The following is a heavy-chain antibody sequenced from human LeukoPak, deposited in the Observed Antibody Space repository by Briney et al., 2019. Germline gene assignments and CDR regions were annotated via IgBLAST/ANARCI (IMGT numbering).Heavy chain of an antibody. Sequence: GGSLRLSCAASGNYWMHWVRQAPGKGLVWVSHINSDGSWTSHADSVKGRFTISKDNAKNTVYLQMNNLRAEDTAVYYCVSFYETYWGRGTLVTVSS. V-gene: IGHV3-74*01. D-gene: IGHD2/OR15-2a*01. CDR3: VSFYETY. CDR2: INSDGSWT. CDR1: GNYW. J-gene: IGHJ4*02.